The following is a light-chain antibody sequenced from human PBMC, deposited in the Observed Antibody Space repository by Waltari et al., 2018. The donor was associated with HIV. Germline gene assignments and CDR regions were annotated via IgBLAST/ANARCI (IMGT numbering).Light chain of an antibody. CDR2: GAI. Sequence: EVVLTQSPGTLSLSPGDRATFSCRASQSVSNSYLAWYQQKPGQAPRLLMYGAINSAAGTPDRFIGSASGSGTDFTLTISRLEPEDFAVYHCQQYGSSPITFGGGTKVEIK. CDR1: QSVSNSY. V-gene: IGKV3-20*01. CDR3: QQYGSSPIT. J-gene: IGKJ4*01.